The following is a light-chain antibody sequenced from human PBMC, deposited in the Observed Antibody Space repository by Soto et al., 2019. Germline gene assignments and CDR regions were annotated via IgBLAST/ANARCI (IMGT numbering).Light chain of an antibody. CDR3: QQYNNWLRT. CDR2: GAS. V-gene: IGKV3-15*01. J-gene: IGKJ1*01. Sequence: EIVMTQSLDTLSVSPGERATLSCRASQSVSSDLAWYQQKPGQALRLLIYGASTRATGIPARFSGRGSATEFTLTISSLQSEDSAVYYCQQYNNWLRTFGQGTKVDIK. CDR1: QSVSSD.